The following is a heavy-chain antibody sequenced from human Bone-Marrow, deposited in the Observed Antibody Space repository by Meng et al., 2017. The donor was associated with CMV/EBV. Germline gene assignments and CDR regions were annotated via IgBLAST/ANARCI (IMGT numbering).Heavy chain of an antibody. V-gene: IGHV1-18*01. CDR2: INPHNGET. D-gene: IGHD6-13*01. J-gene: IGHJ4*02. Sequence: ASVKVSCKTSGYTFTKYGIVWVRQAPGEGPEWMGWINPHNGETQYSQRVQGRVTMTTDTSTSTAYMELRSLRSDDTAVYYCARDSYTSSWYEYWGQGALVTVSS. CDR3: ARDSYTSSWYEY. CDR1: GYTFTKYG.